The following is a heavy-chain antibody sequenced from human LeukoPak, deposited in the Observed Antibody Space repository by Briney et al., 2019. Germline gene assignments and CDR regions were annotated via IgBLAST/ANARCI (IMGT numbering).Heavy chain of an antibody. J-gene: IGHJ4*02. Sequence: ASETLSLTCAVSGGSISSSNWWSWVRQPPGKGLEWIGEIYHSGSTNYNPSLKSRVTISVDKSKNQFSLKLSSVTAADTAVYYCASLRDYGDYSRIYYFDYWGQGTLVTVSS. CDR1: GGSISSSNW. CDR2: IYHSGST. D-gene: IGHD4-17*01. V-gene: IGHV4-4*02. CDR3: ASLRDYGDYSRIYYFDY.